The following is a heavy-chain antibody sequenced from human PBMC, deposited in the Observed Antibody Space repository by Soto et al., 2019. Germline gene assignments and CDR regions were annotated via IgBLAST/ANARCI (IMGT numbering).Heavy chain of an antibody. D-gene: IGHD2-2*01. CDR3: ARDFCPVPTCYDL. V-gene: IGHV3-33*08. CDR1: GFTFSSYW. Sequence: SGGSLRLSCAASGFTFSSYWMSWVRQAPGKGLEWVAGIDYNEINQYYIDPVKGRFTISRDQSKNTLYLQMNSLRAEDTAVYYCARDFCPVPTCYDLWGQGVLVTVSS. CDR2: IDYNEINQ. J-gene: IGHJ4*02.